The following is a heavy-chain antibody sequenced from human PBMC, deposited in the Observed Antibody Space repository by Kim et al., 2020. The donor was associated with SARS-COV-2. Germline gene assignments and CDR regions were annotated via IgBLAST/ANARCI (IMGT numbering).Heavy chain of an antibody. Sequence: SVKVSCKASGGTFSSYAISWVRQAPGQGLEWMGRIIPILGIANYAQKFQGRVTITADKSTSTAYMELSSLRSEDTAVYYCARAYDSSGLYFDYWGQGTLVTVSS. CDR2: IIPILGIA. D-gene: IGHD3-22*01. CDR1: GGTFSSYA. J-gene: IGHJ4*02. CDR3: ARAYDSSGLYFDY. V-gene: IGHV1-69*04.